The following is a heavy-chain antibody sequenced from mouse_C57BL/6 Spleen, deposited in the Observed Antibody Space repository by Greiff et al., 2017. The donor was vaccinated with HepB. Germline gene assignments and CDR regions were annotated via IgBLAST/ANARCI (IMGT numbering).Heavy chain of an antibody. D-gene: IGHD2-12*01. Sequence: LVKPGASVKISCKASGYAFSSSWMNWVKQRPGKGLEWIGRIYPGDGDTNYNGKFKGKATLTADKSSSTAYMQLSSLTSEDSAVYFCARSYSGYAMDYWGQGTSVTVSS. J-gene: IGHJ4*01. CDR3: ARSYSGYAMDY. CDR2: IYPGDGDT. V-gene: IGHV1-82*01. CDR1: GYAFSSSW.